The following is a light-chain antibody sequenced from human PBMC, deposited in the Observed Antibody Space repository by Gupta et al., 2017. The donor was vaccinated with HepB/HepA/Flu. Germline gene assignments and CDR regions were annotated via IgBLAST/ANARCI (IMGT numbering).Light chain of an antibody. CDR1: QSVGSN. CDR2: GAS. CDR3: QQYNNWPPGT. J-gene: IGKJ3*01. Sequence: DIVMTQSPATLSVSPGERATLSCRASQSVGSNLAWYQQKPGQAPRLLIYGASTRATGIPARVSGSGSGTEFTLTISSLQSEDFAVYYCQQYNNWPPGTLGTGTKVD. V-gene: IGKV3-15*01.